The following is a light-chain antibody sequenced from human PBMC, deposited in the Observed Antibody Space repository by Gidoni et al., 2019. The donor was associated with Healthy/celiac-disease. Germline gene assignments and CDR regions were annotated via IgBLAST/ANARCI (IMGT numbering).Light chain of an antibody. CDR3: QQSYSTLWT. V-gene: IGKV1-39*01. J-gene: IGKJ1*01. CDR2: AAS. CDR1: QSISSY. Sequence: DIKMPQSPSSLSASVGDRVTITCRASQSISSYLNWYQQKPGKAPKLLIYAASSLKSGVPSRFSGSGSGTDFTLTISSLQPEDFATYYCQQSYSTLWTFGQGTKVEIK.